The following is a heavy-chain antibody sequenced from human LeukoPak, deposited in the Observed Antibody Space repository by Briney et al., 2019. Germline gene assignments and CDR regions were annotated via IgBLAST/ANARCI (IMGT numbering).Heavy chain of an antibody. J-gene: IGHJ4*02. V-gene: IGHV3-72*01. CDR1: GFAITDHH. Sequence: GSLRLSCAASGFAITDHHMDWVRQAPGKGMEWVGRSQTTKPNSCTTEYAASVKGRFTISRDDSKNSLYLQLNSLETEDTAVYYCVRVDTTSSGWYHFDNWGQGTLVTVSS. CDR2: SQTTKPNSCTT. CDR3: VRVDTTSSGWYHFDN. D-gene: IGHD6-13*01.